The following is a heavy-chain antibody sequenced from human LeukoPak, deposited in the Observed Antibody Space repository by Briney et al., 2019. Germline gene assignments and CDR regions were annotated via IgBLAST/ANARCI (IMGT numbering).Heavy chain of an antibody. V-gene: IGHV1-18*01. J-gene: IGHJ4*02. CDR1: GYTFTSYG. CDR3: ARDLSKYYYGSGSYYYY. CDR2: ISAYNGNT. Sequence: ASVKVSCKASGYTFTSYGISWVRQAPGQGLEWIGWISAYNGNTNYAQKLQGRVTMTTDTSTSTAYMELRSLRSDDTAVYYCARDLSKYYYGSGSYYYYWGQGTLVTVSS. D-gene: IGHD3-10*01.